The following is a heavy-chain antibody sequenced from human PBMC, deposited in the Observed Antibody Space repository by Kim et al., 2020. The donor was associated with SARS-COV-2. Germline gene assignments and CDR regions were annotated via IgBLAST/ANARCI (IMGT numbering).Heavy chain of an antibody. V-gene: IGHV3-23*01. CDR2: ISGSGGST. Sequence: GGSLRLSCATSGFTFSTYAMSWVRQAPGKGLEWVSGISGSGGSTYHADSVKGRLTISRDNSKNTLYLQMNSLRAEDTAVYYCAKDPGRVVVPAAIDYWGQGTLVTVSS. J-gene: IGHJ4*02. D-gene: IGHD2-2*01. CDR3: AKDPGRVVVPAAIDY. CDR1: GFTFSTYA.